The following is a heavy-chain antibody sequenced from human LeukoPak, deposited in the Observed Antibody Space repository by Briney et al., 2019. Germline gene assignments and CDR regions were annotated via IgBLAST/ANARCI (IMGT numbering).Heavy chain of an antibody. CDR1: GGSFSGYY. CDR2: INHSGST. CDR3: ARGPAGWANYDFWSGYLDC. Sequence: SETLSLTCAVYGGSFSGYYWSWIRQPPGKGLEWIGEINHSGSTNYNPSLKSRVTISVDTSKNQFSLKLSSVTAADTAVYYCARGPAGWANYDFWSGYLDCWGQGTLVTVSS. D-gene: IGHD3-3*01. J-gene: IGHJ4*02. V-gene: IGHV4-34*01.